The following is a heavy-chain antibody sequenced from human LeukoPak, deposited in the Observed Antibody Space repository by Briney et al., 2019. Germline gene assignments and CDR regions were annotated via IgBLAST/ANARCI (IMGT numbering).Heavy chain of an antibody. Sequence: ASVKVSCKASGYTFTGYFMHWVRQAPGQGLEWMGWINPGSGDTKYAQKFQGRVTMTRDTSISTAYMELSRLRSDDTAVYYCSRGVVVAADPTDVWGKGTTVTVPS. D-gene: IGHD2-15*01. CDR1: GYTFTGYF. V-gene: IGHV1-2*02. CDR3: SRGVVVAADPTDV. J-gene: IGHJ6*04. CDR2: INPGSGDT.